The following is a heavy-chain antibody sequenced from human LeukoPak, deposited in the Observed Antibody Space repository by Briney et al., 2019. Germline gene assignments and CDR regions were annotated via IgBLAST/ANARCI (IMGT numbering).Heavy chain of an antibody. D-gene: IGHD6-13*01. CDR1: GIGLSNYA. Sequence: GGSLRLSCVVSGIGLSNYAMTWVRQAPGKGLEWVPYISERGGSTTYADSVKGRFTISRDNSKNTLYLQMNSLRAEDTAIYYCAKGISPSSSWTFDYWGQGTLVTVSS. V-gene: IGHV3-23*01. CDR2: ISERGGST. CDR3: AKGISPSSSWTFDY. J-gene: IGHJ4*02.